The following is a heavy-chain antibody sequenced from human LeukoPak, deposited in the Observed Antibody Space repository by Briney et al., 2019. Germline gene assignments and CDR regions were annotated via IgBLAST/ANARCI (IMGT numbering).Heavy chain of an antibody. Sequence: GRSLRLSCAASGFTFDDYAMHWVRQAPGKGLEWVSGISWNSGSIGYADSVKGRFTISRDNAKNSLYLQMNSLRAEDTALYYCAKDMRAVDTAMVFDYWGQGTLVTVSS. J-gene: IGHJ4*02. CDR2: ISWNSGSI. CDR1: GFTFDDYA. V-gene: IGHV3-9*01. CDR3: AKDMRAVDTAMVFDY. D-gene: IGHD5-18*01.